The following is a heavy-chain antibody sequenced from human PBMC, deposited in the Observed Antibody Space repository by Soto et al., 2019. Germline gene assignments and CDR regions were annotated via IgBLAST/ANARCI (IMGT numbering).Heavy chain of an antibody. CDR2: INPNRGGT. Sequence: ASVKVSCKASGYIFTGYFIQWLRQAPGQGLEWMGWINPNRGGTKYAQKFQGWVTMTRDTSISTAYMEVSRLRSDDTAVYYCARGSPGYYYYGMDVWGQGTTVTVSS. V-gene: IGHV1-2*04. CDR1: GYIFTGYF. D-gene: IGHD3-10*01. CDR3: ARGSPGYYYYGMDV. J-gene: IGHJ6*02.